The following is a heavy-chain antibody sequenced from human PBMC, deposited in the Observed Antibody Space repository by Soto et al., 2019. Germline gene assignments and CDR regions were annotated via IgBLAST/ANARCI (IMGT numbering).Heavy chain of an antibody. CDR1: GYAVTSYA. V-gene: IGHV7-4-1*01. CDR3: ARGSLDYDILTGYYPYWYFDL. D-gene: IGHD3-9*01. CDR2: INTNTGNP. J-gene: IGHJ2*01. Sequence: ASAKVSCKVSGYAVTSYAMNWVRQAPGQGLEWMGWINTNTGNPTYAQGFTGRFVFSLDTSVSTAYLQICSLKAEDTAVYYCARGSLDYDILTGYYPYWYFDLWGRGTLVTVSS.